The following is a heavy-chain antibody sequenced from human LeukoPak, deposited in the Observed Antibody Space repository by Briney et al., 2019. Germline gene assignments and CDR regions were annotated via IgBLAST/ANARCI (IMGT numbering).Heavy chain of an antibody. CDR2: FDPEDGET. CDR3: ATDPGGSYLPAY. D-gene: IGHD1-26*01. J-gene: IGHJ4*02. V-gene: IGHV1-24*01. Sequence: GASVKVSCKVSGYTLTELSMHWVRQAPGKGLEWMGGFDPEDGETIYAQKFQGRVTMTEDTSTDTAYMELSSLRSEDTAVYYCATDPGGSYLPAYWSQGTLVTVSS. CDR1: GYTLTELS.